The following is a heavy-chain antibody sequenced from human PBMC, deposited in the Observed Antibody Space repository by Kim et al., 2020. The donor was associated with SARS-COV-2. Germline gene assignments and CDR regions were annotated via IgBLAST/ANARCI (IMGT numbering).Heavy chain of an antibody. CDR3: ASRSYGDYVKFDY. D-gene: IGHD4-17*01. Sequence: GGSLRLSCAASGFTVSSNYMSWVRQAPGKGLEWVSVIYSGSSTYYADSGKGRFTISRDNAKNTRYLQMNSLRAEDTAVYYCASRSYGDYVKFDYWGQGTLVTVSS. CDR1: GFTVSSNY. J-gene: IGHJ4*02. CDR2: IYSGSST. V-gene: IGHV3-53*01.